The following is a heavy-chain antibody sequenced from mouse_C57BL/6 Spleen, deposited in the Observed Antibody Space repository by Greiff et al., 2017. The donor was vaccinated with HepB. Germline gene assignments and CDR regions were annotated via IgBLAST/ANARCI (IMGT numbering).Heavy chain of an antibody. J-gene: IGHJ4*01. CDR3: ARVGYGAMDY. CDR1: GFTFSDYY. Sequence: EVKLVESEGGLVQPGRSMKLSCTASGFTFSDYYMAWVRQVPEKGLEWVANINYDGSSTYYLDSLKSRFIISRDNAKNILYLQMSSLKSEDTATYYCARVGYGAMDYWGQGTSVTVSS. V-gene: IGHV5-16*01. CDR2: INYDGSST. D-gene: IGHD2-2*01.